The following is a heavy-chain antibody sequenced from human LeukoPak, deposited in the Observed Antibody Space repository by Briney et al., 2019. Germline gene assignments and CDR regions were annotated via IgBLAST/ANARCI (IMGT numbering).Heavy chain of an antibody. Sequence: SETLSLTCAVSGYSISSGFYWAWIRQPPGKGLEWLGIIYYSVNTYYNPSLKSRLTISVDTSKNEFSLKLSSVTAADTAVYYCARDNGGDAPPTLDYWGQGTLVTVSS. CDR2: IYYSVNT. D-gene: IGHD2-8*01. CDR3: ARDNGGDAPPTLDY. CDR1: GYSISSGFY. J-gene: IGHJ4*02. V-gene: IGHV4-38-2*02.